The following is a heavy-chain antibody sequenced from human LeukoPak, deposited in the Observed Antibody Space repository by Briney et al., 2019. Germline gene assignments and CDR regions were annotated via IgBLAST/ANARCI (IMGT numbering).Heavy chain of an antibody. Sequence: GGSLRLSCVASGFAFSGYGMHWVRQTPGKGLEWVAVVWSDGSDQRYADSVKGRFTISRANSKNTLYLQMNSLRAEDTAVYYCAKPGKSGSCNANCFDPWARGPLATFSS. CDR1: GFAFSGYG. D-gene: IGHD2/OR15-2a*01. CDR3: AKPGKSGSCNANCFDP. V-gene: IGHV3-33*06. CDR2: VWSDGSDQ. J-gene: IGHJ5*02.